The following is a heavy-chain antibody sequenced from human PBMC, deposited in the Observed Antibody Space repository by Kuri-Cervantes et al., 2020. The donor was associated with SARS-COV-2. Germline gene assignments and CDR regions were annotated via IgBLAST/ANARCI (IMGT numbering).Heavy chain of an antibody. V-gene: IGHV3-23*01. CDR1: GFTFSSYA. J-gene: IGHJ6*02. D-gene: IGHD6-19*01. CDR3: AKDEGSGWSGYYYYGMDV. CDR2: ISGSGGST. Sequence: GGSLRLSCAASGFTFSSYAMSWVRQAPGKGLEWVSAISGSGGSTYHADSVKGRFTISRDNSKNTLYLQMNSLRAEDTAVYYCAKDEGSGWSGYYYYGMDVWGQGTTVTVSS.